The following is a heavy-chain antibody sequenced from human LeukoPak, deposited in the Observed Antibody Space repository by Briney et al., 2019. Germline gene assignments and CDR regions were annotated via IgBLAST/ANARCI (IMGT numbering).Heavy chain of an antibody. J-gene: IGHJ4*02. CDR2: ISSSSSTI. CDR3: ARSLGGATTK. CDR1: GFTFSSYS. D-gene: IGHD1-26*01. V-gene: IGHV3-48*01. Sequence: PGGSLRLSCAASGFTFSSYSMNWVRQAPGKGLEWVSYISSSSSTIYYPDSVKGRFTISRDNAKNSLYLQMNSLRAEDTAVYYCARSLGGATTKWGQGTLVTVSS.